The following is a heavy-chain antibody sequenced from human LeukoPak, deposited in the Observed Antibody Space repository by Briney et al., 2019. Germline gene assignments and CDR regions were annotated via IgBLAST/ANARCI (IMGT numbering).Heavy chain of an antibody. V-gene: IGHV3-30*02. D-gene: IGHD3-9*01. CDR1: GFTFSSYG. CDR3: ARDATGYYDILTGYHLPRY. CDR2: IRYDGSNK. Sequence: GGSLRLSCAASGFTFSSYGMHWVRQAPGKGLEWVAFIRYDGSNKYYADSVKGRFTISRDNSKNTLYLQMNSLRAEDTAVYYCARDATGYYDILTGYHLPRYWGQGTLVTVSS. J-gene: IGHJ4*02.